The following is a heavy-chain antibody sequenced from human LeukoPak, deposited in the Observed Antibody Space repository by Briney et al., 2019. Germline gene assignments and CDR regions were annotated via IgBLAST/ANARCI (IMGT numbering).Heavy chain of an antibody. D-gene: IGHD6-13*01. J-gene: IGHJ4*02. CDR2: ISYDGSNK. V-gene: IGHV3-30-3*01. CDR3: ARGRWSSSSYYFDY. Sequence: GGSLRLSCAASGFTFSSYAMHWVRQAPGKGLEWVAVISYDGSNKYYADSVKGRFTISRDNSKNTLCLQMNSLRAEDTAVYYCARGRWSSSSYYFDYWGQGTLVTVSS. CDR1: GFTFSSYA.